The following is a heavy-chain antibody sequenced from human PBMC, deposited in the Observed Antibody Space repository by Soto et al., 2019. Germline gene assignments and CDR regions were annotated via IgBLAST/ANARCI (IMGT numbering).Heavy chain of an antibody. CDR2: ISHSGGST. CDR3: AKDHYDILTGPPYYYGMDV. CDR1: GFTFSSYA. Sequence: GGSLRLSCAASGFTFSSYAMSWVRQAPGKGLEWVSAISHSGGSTYYADSVKGRFTISRDNSKNTLFLQLNSLRAEDTAVYYCAKDHYDILTGPPYYYGMDVWGQGTTVTVSS. V-gene: IGHV3-23*01. J-gene: IGHJ6*02. D-gene: IGHD3-9*01.